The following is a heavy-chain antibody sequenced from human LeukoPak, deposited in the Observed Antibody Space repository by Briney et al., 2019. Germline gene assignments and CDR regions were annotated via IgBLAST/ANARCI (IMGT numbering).Heavy chain of an antibody. D-gene: IGHD1-26*01. J-gene: IGHJ6*03. CDR2: ISSSSSYI. Sequence: GGSLRLSCAASRFTFSSYSMNWVRQAPGKGLEWVSSISSSSSYIYYADSVKGRFTTSRYNAKNSLYLQMNSLRADDTAVYYCARAYSGRYGLGYYYMDVWGKGTTVTISS. CDR1: RFTFSSYS. V-gene: IGHV3-21*01. CDR3: ARAYSGRYGLGYYYMDV.